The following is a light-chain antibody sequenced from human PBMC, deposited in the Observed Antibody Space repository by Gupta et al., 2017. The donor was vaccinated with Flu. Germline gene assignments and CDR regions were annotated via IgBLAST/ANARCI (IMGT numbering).Light chain of an antibody. Sequence: PSSFSTSPGDRVTITCRASQDITNFLAWYQQKPGKAPKLLIFGASTLKSGVPSRFSGSGSGTDFTLTISGLQSEDFATYYCQQDDYLAVTFGQGTRLEIK. CDR1: QDITNF. CDR3: QQDDYLAVT. J-gene: IGKJ5*01. V-gene: IGKV1-8*01. CDR2: GAS.